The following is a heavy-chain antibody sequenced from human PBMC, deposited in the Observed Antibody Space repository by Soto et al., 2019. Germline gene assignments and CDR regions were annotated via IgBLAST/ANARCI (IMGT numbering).Heavy chain of an antibody. CDR2: ISYDGSNK. J-gene: IGHJ6*02. CDR3: ARVQVFVVITPLDYFGMDV. Sequence: GGSLRLSCGASGFIFSNYAVHWVRQAPGKGLEWVTFISYDGSNKFYADSVKGRFTISRDNSKNTLYLQMNSLTTEDTAIYYCARVQVFVVITPLDYFGMDVWGQGTTVTVSS. D-gene: IGHD2-2*01. V-gene: IGHV3-30-3*01. CDR1: GFIFSNYA.